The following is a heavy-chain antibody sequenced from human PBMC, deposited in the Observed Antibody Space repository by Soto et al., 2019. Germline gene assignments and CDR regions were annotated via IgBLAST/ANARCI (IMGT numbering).Heavy chain of an antibody. CDR3: PSFPPP. V-gene: IGHV4-30-2*01. J-gene: IGHJ5*02. CDR2: IYHSGST. CDR1: GGSISSGGYS. Sequence: SETLSLTCAVSGGSISSGGYSWSWIRQPPGKGLEWIGYIYHSGSTYYNSSLKSRVTISVDRSKNQFSLKLSSVTAADTAVFFGPSFPPPGGRGTRVTVSS.